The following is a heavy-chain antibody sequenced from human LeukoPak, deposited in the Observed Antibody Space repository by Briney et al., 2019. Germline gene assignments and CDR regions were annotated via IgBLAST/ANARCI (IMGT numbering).Heavy chain of an antibody. CDR3: ARRNYGSGAFDP. D-gene: IGHD3-10*01. CDR2: IDWDDDK. J-gene: IGHJ5*02. V-gene: IGHV2-70*11. CDR1: GFSLSTSGMC. Sequence: SGPALVKPTQTLTLTCTFSGFSLSTSGMCVSWIRQPPGKALEWLARIDWDDDKYYSTFLKTRLTISKDTSKNQVVLTMTNMDPVDTATYYCARRNYGSGAFDPWGQGTLVTVSS.